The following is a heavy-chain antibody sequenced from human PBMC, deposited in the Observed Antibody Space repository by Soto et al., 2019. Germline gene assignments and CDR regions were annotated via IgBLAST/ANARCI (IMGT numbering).Heavy chain of an antibody. CDR3: GPAVKAACDS. CDR1: GFTFSSYP. D-gene: IGHD2-2*01. Sequence: PGGSLGLSCSASGFTFSSYPMHWVRRSPEKGLEYVSRISSDGGTTYYADSVTGRFSISRDNSKNTVYLQMSSLRVEDSAVYYWGPAVKAACDSWGQG. CDR2: ISSDGGTT. V-gene: IGHV3-64D*06. J-gene: IGHJ3*02.